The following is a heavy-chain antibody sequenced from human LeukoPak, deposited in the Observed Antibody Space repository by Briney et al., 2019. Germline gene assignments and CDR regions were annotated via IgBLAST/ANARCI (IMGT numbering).Heavy chain of an antibody. V-gene: IGHV3-9*01. CDR2: ISWNSGSI. CDR3: AKDILRSGWLHYYHGMDV. Sequence: GGSLRLSCAASGFTFDDYAMHWVRQAPGKGLEWVSGISWNSGSIGYADSVKGRFTISRDNAKNSLYLQMNSLRAEDTALYYCAKDILRSGWLHYYHGMDVWGQGTTVTVSS. CDR1: GFTFDDYA. D-gene: IGHD6-19*01. J-gene: IGHJ6*02.